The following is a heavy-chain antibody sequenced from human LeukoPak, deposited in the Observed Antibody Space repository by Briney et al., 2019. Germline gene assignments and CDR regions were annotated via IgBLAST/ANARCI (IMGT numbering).Heavy chain of an antibody. J-gene: IGHJ5*01. CDR3: ARQRRLCSSTTCYLDFDS. V-gene: IGHV4-39*01. CDR1: GGSVSSSSFY. Sequence: SETLSLTCTVSGGSVSSSSFYWAWIRQPPGKGLEWIASIYYSGTTHHNPSLKSRVTMSVDTPKNQFSLKLSSVTAADTAVYYCARQRRLCSSTTCYLDFDSWGQGTLVTVSS. D-gene: IGHD2-2*01. CDR2: IYYSGTT.